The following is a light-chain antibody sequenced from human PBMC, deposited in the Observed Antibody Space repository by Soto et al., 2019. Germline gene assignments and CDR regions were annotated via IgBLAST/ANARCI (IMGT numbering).Light chain of an antibody. J-gene: IGKJ2*01. CDR1: QNIGSW. CDR3: QQYNDFQYS. CDR2: KAT. V-gene: IGKV1-5*03. Sequence: DLQMTQSPSTLSASVGDGVTITCRASQNIGSWLAWYQQKPGEAPKLLISKATNLQSGVPSRFSGSGSGTDFSLTISSLQPVDSATYFCQQYNDFQYSFGPGTKL.